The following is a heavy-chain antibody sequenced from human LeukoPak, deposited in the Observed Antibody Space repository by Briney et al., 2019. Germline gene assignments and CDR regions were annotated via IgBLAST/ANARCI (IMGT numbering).Heavy chain of an antibody. V-gene: IGHV4-59*02. CDR2: TYYSGST. CDR3: ARGPFRGTGDGAFDI. Sequence: SETLSLTCTVSGGSVSSYYRSWIRQPPGKGLEWMGYTYYSGSTNYNPSLTSRVTISIDTSKNQFSLRLSSVTAADTAIYYCARGPFRGTGDGAFDIWGQGTMVTVST. D-gene: IGHD1-26*01. CDR1: GGSVSSYY. J-gene: IGHJ3*02.